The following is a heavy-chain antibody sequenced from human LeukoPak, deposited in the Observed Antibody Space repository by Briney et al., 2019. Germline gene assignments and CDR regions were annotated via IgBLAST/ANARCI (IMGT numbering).Heavy chain of an antibody. CDR2: ISAYNGNT. CDR3: ARDAPRGIVDGDY. D-gene: IGHD1-26*01. J-gene: IGHJ4*02. CDR1: GYTFTSYG. V-gene: IGHV1-18*01. Sequence: GASVKVSCKAFGYTFTSYGISWVRLAPGQGLEWMGWISAYNGNTNFAQKLQGRVTMTTDTSTSTAYMELRSLRSDDTAVYYCARDAPRGIVDGDYWGQGTLVTVSS.